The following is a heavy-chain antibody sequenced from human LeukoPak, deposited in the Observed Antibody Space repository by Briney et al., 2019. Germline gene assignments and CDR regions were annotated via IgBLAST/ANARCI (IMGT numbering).Heavy chain of an antibody. CDR2: ISSSSSYI. J-gene: IGHJ4*02. Sequence: GGSLRLSCAASGFTFSSYSMNWVRQAPGMGLEWVSSISSSSSYIYYADSVKGRFTISRDNAKNSLYLQMNSLRDEDTAVYYCARDQPPGYCTSTSCYAHYWGQGTLVSVSS. CDR3: ARDQPPGYCTSTSCYAHY. CDR1: GFTFSSYS. D-gene: IGHD2-2*01. V-gene: IGHV3-21*01.